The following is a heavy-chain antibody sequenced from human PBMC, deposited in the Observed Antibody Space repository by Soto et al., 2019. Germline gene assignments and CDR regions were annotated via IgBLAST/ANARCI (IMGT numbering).Heavy chain of an antibody. Sequence: SETLSLTCTVSGGSVSSGSYYWSWIRQPPGKGLEWIGYIYYSGSTNYNPSLKSRVTISVDTSKNQFSLKLSSVTAADTAVYYCARGGTTIFGVVTYYFDYWGQGTLVTVS. CDR3: ARGGTTIFGVVTYYFDY. D-gene: IGHD3-3*01. CDR1: GGSVSSGSYY. CDR2: IYYSGST. V-gene: IGHV4-61*01. J-gene: IGHJ4*02.